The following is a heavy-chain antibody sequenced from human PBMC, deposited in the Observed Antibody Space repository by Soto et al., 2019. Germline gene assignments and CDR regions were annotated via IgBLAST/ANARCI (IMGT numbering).Heavy chain of an antibody. Sequence: EVQSLGSGGGLVQPGGSLRLSCTASGFTFSLYGMTWVRQAPGKGLEWLSATSDGSTFYRDSVKGRFSMSRDDSINTLFLHMSSLRAEDTATYYCARLVPGTWFGDYWGQGILVSVSS. D-gene: IGHD6-19*01. CDR2: TSDGST. J-gene: IGHJ4*02. CDR1: GFTFSLYG. V-gene: IGHV3-23*01. CDR3: ARLVPGTWFGDY.